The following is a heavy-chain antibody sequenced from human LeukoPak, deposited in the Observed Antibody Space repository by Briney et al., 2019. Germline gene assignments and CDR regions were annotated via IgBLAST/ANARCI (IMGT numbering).Heavy chain of an antibody. D-gene: IGHD3-22*01. CDR2: INHSGST. CDR3: ARVYYYDSSGYYFDY. J-gene: IGHJ4*02. CDR1: GGSFSGYY. Sequence: NPSETLSLTCAVYGGSFSGYYWSWIRQPPGKGLEWIGEINHSGSTNYNPSLKSRVTISVDTSKNQFSLKLSSVTAADTAVYYCARVYYYDSSGYYFDYWGQGTLVTVSS. V-gene: IGHV4-34*01.